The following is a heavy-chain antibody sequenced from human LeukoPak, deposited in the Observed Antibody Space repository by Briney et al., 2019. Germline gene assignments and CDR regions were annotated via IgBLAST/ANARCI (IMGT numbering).Heavy chain of an antibody. CDR3: AGHHPRNTVDF. CDR1: GGSFSGYY. V-gene: IGHV4-39*01. D-gene: IGHD2/OR15-2a*01. CDR2: IYYSGST. Sequence: SETLSLTCAVYGGSFSGYYWGWIHQPPGKGLEWIGSIYYSGSTYYNPSLKSRVTISVDTSKNQFSLKLSSVTAADTAVYYCAGHHPRNTVDFWGQGTLVTVSS. J-gene: IGHJ4*02.